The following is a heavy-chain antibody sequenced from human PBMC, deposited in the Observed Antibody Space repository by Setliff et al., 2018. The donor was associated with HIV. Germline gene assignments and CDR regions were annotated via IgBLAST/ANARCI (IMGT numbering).Heavy chain of an antibody. J-gene: IGHJ4*02. D-gene: IGHD6-13*01. CDR1: GYAFSDYS. CDR3: SRGVKGIATPGKYYFDY. CDR2: INPDSRGT. V-gene: IGHV1-2*06. Sequence: ASVKVSCKTSGYAFSDYSIHWVRQAPGQGLEWVGRINPDSRGTNYAQTFQGRVTMTRDTSANTAYMELSRLRSDDTAVFYCSRGVKGIATPGKYYFDYWGQGTLVTVSS.